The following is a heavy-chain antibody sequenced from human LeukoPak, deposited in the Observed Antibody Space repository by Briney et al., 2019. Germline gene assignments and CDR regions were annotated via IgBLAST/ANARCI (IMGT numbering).Heavy chain of an antibody. CDR1: GFTLSGNW. Sequence: PGGSLRLSCAASGFTLSGNWMHWVRQAPGKGLEWVSSISTSSTYIYYADSVKGRFTISRDNAKNSLYLQMNSLRAEDTAVYYCARDPPFIIGTTFFDYWGQGTLVTVSS. J-gene: IGHJ4*02. V-gene: IGHV3-21*01. CDR3: ARDPPFIIGTTFFDY. D-gene: IGHD1-20*01. CDR2: ISTSSTYI.